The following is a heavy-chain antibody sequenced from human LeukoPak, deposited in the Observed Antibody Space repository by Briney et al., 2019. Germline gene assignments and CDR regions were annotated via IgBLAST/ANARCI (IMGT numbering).Heavy chain of an antibody. Sequence: GASVKVSCKASGYTFITYYMHWVRQAPGQGLEWMGIINPSGGSTSYAQKFQGRVTMTRDTSTSTVYMELSSLRSEDTAVYYCARGDYDFWSGYSIPNWFDPWGQGTLVTVSS. J-gene: IGHJ5*02. CDR2: INPSGGST. V-gene: IGHV1-46*01. D-gene: IGHD3-3*01. CDR1: GYTFITYY. CDR3: ARGDYDFWSGYSIPNWFDP.